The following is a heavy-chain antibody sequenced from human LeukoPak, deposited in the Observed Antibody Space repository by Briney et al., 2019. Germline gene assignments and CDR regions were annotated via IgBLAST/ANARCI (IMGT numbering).Heavy chain of an antibody. Sequence: PSETLSLTCTVSGGSIGTYYWSSIRQPPGKGLEWVGYIHYSGSTIYNPSLKSRVTISVDTSKNQFSLKLSSMTAADTAVYYCARDGCCWGSGGYFDYWGQGAVVTVSP. CDR1: GGSIGTYY. CDR2: IHYSGST. J-gene: IGHJ4*02. V-gene: IGHV4-59*01. D-gene: IGHD3-16*01. CDR3: ARDGCCWGSGGYFDY.